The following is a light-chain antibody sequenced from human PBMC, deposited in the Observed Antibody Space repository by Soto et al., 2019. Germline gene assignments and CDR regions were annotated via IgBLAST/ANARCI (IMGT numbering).Light chain of an antibody. CDR2: DVN. J-gene: IGLJ1*01. CDR3: VSFAGGTYV. V-gene: IGLV2-8*01. Sequence: QSVLTQPPSASGSPGQSVTISCTGTSSDVGAYIFVSWYQQHPGKAPKLMVYDVNRRPPGVPHRFFGSKSGNTASLTVSGLQAEDEAEYYCVSFAGGTYVFGTGTKVTVL. CDR1: SSDVGAYIF.